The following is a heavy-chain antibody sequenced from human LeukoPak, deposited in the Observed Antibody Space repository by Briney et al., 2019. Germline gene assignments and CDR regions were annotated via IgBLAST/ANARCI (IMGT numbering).Heavy chain of an antibody. Sequence: GGSLRLSCAASGFTFSSYGMHWVRQAPGKGLEWVAVISYDGSNKYYADSVKGRFTISRDNSKHTLYLQMNSLRAEDTAVYYCAKSSAVAGRRYFDYWGQGTLVTVSS. CDR3: AKSSAVAGRRYFDY. D-gene: IGHD6-19*01. V-gene: IGHV3-30*18. CDR2: ISYDGSNK. J-gene: IGHJ4*02. CDR1: GFTFSSYG.